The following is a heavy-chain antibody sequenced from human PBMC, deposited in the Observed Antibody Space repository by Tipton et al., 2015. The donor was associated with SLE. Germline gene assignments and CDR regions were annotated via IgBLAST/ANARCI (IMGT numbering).Heavy chain of an antibody. CDR1: GGSITRTNSF. Sequence: TLSLTCTVSGGSITRTNSFWGWIRQPPGKGLEWIGNIHYTLTTYSTPSLKSRVTMSVDTSKNQFSLRLNSVIAADTAVYYCARGYEGSGSYNWFDLWGQGTLVTVSS. D-gene: IGHD3-10*01. V-gene: IGHV4-39*01. CDR3: ARGYEGSGSYNWFDL. CDR2: IHYTLTT. J-gene: IGHJ5*02.